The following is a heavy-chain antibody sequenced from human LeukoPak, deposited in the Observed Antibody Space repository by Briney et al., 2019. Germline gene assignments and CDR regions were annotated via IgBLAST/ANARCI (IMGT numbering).Heavy chain of an antibody. D-gene: IGHD4-17*01. CDR2: IKQDGSEK. CDR3: ARTDYGDYDWYFDL. V-gene: IGHV3-7*01. J-gene: IGHJ2*01. CDR1: GFTVSSNY. Sequence: GGSLRLSCAASGFTVSSNYMSWVRQAPGKGLEWVANIKQDGSEKYYVDSVKGRFTISRDNAKNSLYLQMHSLRAEDTAVYYCARTDYGDYDWYFDLWGRGALVTVSS.